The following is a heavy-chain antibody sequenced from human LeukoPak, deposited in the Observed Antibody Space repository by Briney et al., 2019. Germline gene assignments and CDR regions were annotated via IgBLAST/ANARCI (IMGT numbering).Heavy chain of an antibody. J-gene: IGHJ5*02. CDR1: GFTFDDYA. D-gene: IGHD1-26*01. CDR3: AKDTLPRSTGGWFDP. V-gene: IGHV3-9*01. Sequence: GRSLRLSCAASGFTFDDYAMHWVRQAPGKGLEWVSGISWNSGSIGYADSVKGRFTISRDNAKNSLYLQMNSLRAEDTALYYGAKDTLPRSTGGWFDPWGQGTLVTVSS. CDR2: ISWNSGSI.